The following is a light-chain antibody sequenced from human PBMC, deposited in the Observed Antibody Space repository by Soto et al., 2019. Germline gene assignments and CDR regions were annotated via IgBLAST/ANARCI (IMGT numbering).Light chain of an antibody. CDR1: QSISNW. CDR3: LQDYDYPFT. J-gene: IGKJ3*01. CDR2: AAS. Sequence: IQMTQSPSTLSASVGDRVTITCRASQSISNWLAWYQQKPGKAPKLVIYAASNLQSGVPSRFSGSGSGTDFTLTISSLQPEDFATYYCLQDYDYPFTFGPGTKVDIK. V-gene: IGKV1-6*01.